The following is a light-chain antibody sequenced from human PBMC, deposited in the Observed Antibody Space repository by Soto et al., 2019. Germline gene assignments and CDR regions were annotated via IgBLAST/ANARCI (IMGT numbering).Light chain of an antibody. Sequence: EIVMTQSPATLSVPPGQRATLSCRASQSVSSNLAWNHQKPDQAPRLLIYGASTRDTGIPARFSGSGSGKEFTLTISSLQSEDFSVYYCQHYTNWPPWTFGQGTKVEIQ. CDR3: QHYTNWPPWT. J-gene: IGKJ1*01. V-gene: IGKV3-15*01. CDR2: GAS. CDR1: QSVSSN.